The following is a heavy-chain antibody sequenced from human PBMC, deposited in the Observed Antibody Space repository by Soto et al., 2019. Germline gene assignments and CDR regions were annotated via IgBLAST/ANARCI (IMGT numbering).Heavy chain of an antibody. D-gene: IGHD6-13*01. CDR1: GGTFSSYA. V-gene: IGHV1-69*13. CDR2: IIPIFGIA. J-gene: IGHJ5*02. Sequence: SVKVSCKASGGTFSSYAISWVRQAPGQGLEWMGGIIPIFGIANYAQKFQGRVTITADESTSTAYMGLSSLRSEDTAVYYCARSIAAAVSRGFDPWGQGTLVTVSS. CDR3: ARSIAAAVSRGFDP.